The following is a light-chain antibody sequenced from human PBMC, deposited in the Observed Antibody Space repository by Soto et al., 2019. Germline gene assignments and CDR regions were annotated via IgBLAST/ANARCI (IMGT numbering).Light chain of an antibody. CDR1: SRDVGDNY. Sequence: QSALAQPPSASGAPGQSVTISCTGTSRDVGDNYVSWYQQHLGKAPKLIIYEVTLRPSGVPDRCSGSKSGNTASLTVSGLQADDEADYYCSAYAGSNTFGFGTGTKLTVL. CDR3: SAYAGSNTFG. J-gene: IGLJ1*01. V-gene: IGLV2-8*01. CDR2: EVT.